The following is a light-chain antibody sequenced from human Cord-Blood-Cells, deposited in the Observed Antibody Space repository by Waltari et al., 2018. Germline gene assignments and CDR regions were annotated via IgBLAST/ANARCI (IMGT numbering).Light chain of an antibody. CDR1: QSVLYSSNNKNY. Sequence: VMXXXPXSLXVSXGEXATINCNSSQSVLYSSNNKNYLAWYQQKPGQPPKLLIYWASTRESGFXDRXSGSGSGTDFTLTIXSLQAEDVAVYYCQQYYSTPTFGQGTKVEIK. V-gene: IGKV4-1*01. CDR2: WAS. J-gene: IGKJ1*01. CDR3: QQYYSTPT.